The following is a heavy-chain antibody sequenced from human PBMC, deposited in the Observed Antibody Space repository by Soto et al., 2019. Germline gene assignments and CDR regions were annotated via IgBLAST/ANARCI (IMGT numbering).Heavy chain of an antibody. CDR2: INSDGSST. J-gene: IGHJ6*02. CDR3: ARDLRCSGGSCYSRSHYRHYYYYGMDV. CDR1: GFTFSSYW. Sequence: GGSLRLSCAASGFTFSSYWMHWVRQAPGKGLVWVSRINSDGSSTSYADSVKGRFTIARDNAKNTLYLQMNSLRAEDTAVYYCARDLRCSGGSCYSRSHYRHYYYYGMDVWGQGTTVTVSS. D-gene: IGHD2-15*01. V-gene: IGHV3-74*01.